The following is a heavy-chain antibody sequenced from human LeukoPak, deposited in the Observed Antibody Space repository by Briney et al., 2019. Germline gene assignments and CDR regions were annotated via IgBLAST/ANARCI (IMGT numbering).Heavy chain of an antibody. V-gene: IGHV3-23*01. CDR3: AKGRRRRSSWFHDY. CDR2: LSGTDGSA. CDR1: GFPFRTYA. D-gene: IGHD6-13*01. J-gene: IGHJ4*02. Sequence: GGSLRLSCAASGFPFRTYAMTWVRQAPGKGLEWVSTLSGTDGSAYYADSVRGRFTISRDNSKNTLYLQMNSLRVDDTALYYCAKGRRRRSSWFHDYWGQGTLVTVSS.